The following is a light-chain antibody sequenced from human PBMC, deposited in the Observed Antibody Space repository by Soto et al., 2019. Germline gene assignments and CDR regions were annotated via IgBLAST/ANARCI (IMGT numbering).Light chain of an antibody. CDR3: QQYKDWPLA. CDR1: QSVTNN. V-gene: IGKV3-15*01. Sequence: EIVMTQSPATLSVSPGERAILSCRASQSVTNNLAWYQQKPGQAPRLLIWGASTRATGIPGRFSGRGSGTELTLTLRSLQSEDFGVYYCQQYKDWPLAFGQGTKVEIK. CDR2: GAS. J-gene: IGKJ1*01.